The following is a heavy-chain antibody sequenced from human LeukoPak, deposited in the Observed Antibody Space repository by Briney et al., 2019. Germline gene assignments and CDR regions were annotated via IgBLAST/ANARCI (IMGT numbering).Heavy chain of an antibody. J-gene: IGHJ6*02. Sequence: PGGSLRLSCAASGFTFSSCSMNWVRQAPGKGLEWVSSISSSSSYIYYADSVKGRFTISRDNAKNSLYLQMNSLRAEDTAVYYCAREIPAAITPYYYYGMDVWGQGTTVTVSS. CDR1: GFTFSSCS. CDR2: ISSSSSYI. CDR3: AREIPAAITPYYYYGMDV. V-gene: IGHV3-21*01. D-gene: IGHD2-2*02.